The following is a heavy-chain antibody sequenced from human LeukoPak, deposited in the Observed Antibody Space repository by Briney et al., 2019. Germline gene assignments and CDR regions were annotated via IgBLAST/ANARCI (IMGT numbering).Heavy chain of an antibody. Sequence: SEPLSLTCTVSGGSISSYYWSWLRQPPAKGLEWMGYIYYTGSTTYNPSLTSRVSISVDTSKNQSSLKLSSVTAAHTAVYYCARVGNIMATMYYFDFWGQGTLVNVSS. V-gene: IGHV4-59*01. CDR3: ARVGNIMATMYYFDF. CDR1: GGSISSYY. CDR2: IYYTGST. J-gene: IGHJ4*02. D-gene: IGHD5-12*01.